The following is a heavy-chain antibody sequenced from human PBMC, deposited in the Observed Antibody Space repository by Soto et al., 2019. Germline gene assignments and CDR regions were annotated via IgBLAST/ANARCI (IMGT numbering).Heavy chain of an antibody. Sequence: SETLSLTCSVSGGSISSGDYYWNWIRQPPGKGLEWIGHIYYSGSTYYNSSLKSRVTISLDTSKNQFSLKLSSVTAADTAVYYCARDLGYDSSGPILHVWGQGTTVTVSS. CDR2: IYYSGST. J-gene: IGHJ6*02. D-gene: IGHD3-22*01. V-gene: IGHV4-30-4*01. CDR3: ARDLGYDSSGPILHV. CDR1: GGSISSGDYY.